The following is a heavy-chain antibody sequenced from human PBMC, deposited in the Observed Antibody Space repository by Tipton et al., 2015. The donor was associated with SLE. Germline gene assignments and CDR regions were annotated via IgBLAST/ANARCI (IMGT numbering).Heavy chain of an antibody. J-gene: IGHJ4*02. CDR1: GFNFSTYT. D-gene: IGHD2-8*01. CDR2: INHSGGT. CDR3: VRLRSKVLIDY. Sequence: LRLSCAASGFNFSTYTMTWVRQAPGKGLEWIGEINHSGGTDYNPSLKSRVTISVDTSKNQFSLKLTSVTAADTAVYYCVRLRSKVLIDYWGQGTLVTVSS. V-gene: IGHV4-34*01.